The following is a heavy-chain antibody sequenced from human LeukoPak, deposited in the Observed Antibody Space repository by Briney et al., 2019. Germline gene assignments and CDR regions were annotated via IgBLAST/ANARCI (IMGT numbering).Heavy chain of an antibody. CDR3: AKVLRSDFWSGYYAFDY. V-gene: IGHV3-30*18. D-gene: IGHD3-3*01. J-gene: IGHJ4*02. CDR1: GFTFSSYG. CDR2: ISYDGSNK. Sequence: SGGSLRLSCAASGFTFSSYGMHWVRQAPGKGLEWVALISYDGSNKYYADSVKGRFTISRDNSKNTLYLQMNSLRAEDTAVYYCAKVLRSDFWSGYYAFDYWGQGTLVTVSS.